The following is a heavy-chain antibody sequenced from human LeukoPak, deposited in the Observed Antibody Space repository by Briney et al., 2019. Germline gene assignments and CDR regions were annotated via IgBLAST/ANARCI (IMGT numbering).Heavy chain of an antibody. J-gene: IGHJ6*02. D-gene: IGHD3-9*01. Sequence: GASVTVSCKASGGTFSSYAISWVRQAPGQGLEWMGRIIPILGIANYAQKFQGRVTITADKSTSTAYMELSSLRSEDTAVYYCARHILTGSYGMDVWGQGTTVTVSS. CDR2: IIPILGIA. CDR3: ARHILTGSYGMDV. CDR1: GGTFSSYA. V-gene: IGHV1-69*04.